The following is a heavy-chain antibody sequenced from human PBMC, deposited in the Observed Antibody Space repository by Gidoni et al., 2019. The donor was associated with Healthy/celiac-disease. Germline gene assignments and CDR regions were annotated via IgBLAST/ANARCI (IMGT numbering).Heavy chain of an antibody. Sequence: EVQLVESGGGLVKPGGSLRLPCAASGFTFSSDWTHWVRQAPGKGLVWVSRINSDGSSTSYADSVKGRFTISRDNAKNTLYLQMNSLRAEDTAVYYCARGLRDIVVVPAATYYYGMDVWGQGTTVTVSS. CDR1: GFTFSSDW. D-gene: IGHD2-2*01. CDR3: ARGLRDIVVVPAATYYYGMDV. J-gene: IGHJ6*02. V-gene: IGHV3-74*01. CDR2: INSDGSST.